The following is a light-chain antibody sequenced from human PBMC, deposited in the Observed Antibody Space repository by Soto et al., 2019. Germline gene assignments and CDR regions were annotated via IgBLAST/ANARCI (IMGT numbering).Light chain of an antibody. Sequence: DIQMTQSPSTLSASVGDRVTITCRASQSISSWLAWYQQKPGKAPKLLIYDASSLESGVPSRFSSSGSYTEFTLTINNLQPDDFATYHCQQYNRYSLTFGGGTKVEIK. CDR2: DAS. J-gene: IGKJ4*01. CDR1: QSISSW. V-gene: IGKV1-5*01. CDR3: QQYNRYSLT.